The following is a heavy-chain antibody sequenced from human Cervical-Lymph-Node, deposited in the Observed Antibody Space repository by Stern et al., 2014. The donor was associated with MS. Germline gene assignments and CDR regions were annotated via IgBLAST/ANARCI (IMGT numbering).Heavy chain of an antibody. J-gene: IGHJ4*02. CDR3: ARATSKGYFDY. Sequence: VQLVESGPGLVKPSGTLSLTCAVSGGSISSSNWWSWVRQPPGKGLEWIGEVYHSGSTNYNPSLKSRVTISVDKSKTQFSRRLSFVTAAGTAVYYCARATSKGYFDYWGQGTLVTVSS. CDR2: VYHSGST. V-gene: IGHV4-4*02. CDR1: GGSISSSNW.